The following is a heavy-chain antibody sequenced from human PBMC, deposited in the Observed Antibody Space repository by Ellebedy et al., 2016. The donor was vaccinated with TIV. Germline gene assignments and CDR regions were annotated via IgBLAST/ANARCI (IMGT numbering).Heavy chain of an antibody. CDR1: GYSISSGYY. J-gene: IGHJ6*02. CDR3: RIVVVPAASFHYYYGMDV. Sequence: SETLSLXXTVSGYSISSGYYWGWIRQPPGKGLEWIGSIYHSGSTYYNPSLKSRVTISVDTSKNQFSLKLSSVTAADTAVYYCRIVVVPAASFHYYYGMDVWGQGTTVTVSS. CDR2: IYHSGST. V-gene: IGHV4-38-2*02. D-gene: IGHD2-2*01.